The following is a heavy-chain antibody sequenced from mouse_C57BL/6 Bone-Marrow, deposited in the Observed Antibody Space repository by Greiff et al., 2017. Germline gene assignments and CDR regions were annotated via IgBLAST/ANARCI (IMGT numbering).Heavy chain of an antibody. CDR2: ISYSGST. J-gene: IGHJ1*03. Sequence: EVKLMESGPGLAKPSPTLTLTCSVTGYSITSDYWNWIRKFPGNKLEYMGYISYSGSTYYNPSLKSRISITRDTSKNQYYLQLNSVTTEDTTTYYCARSLLLHPQPYFDVWGTGTTVTVSS. CDR1: GYSITSDY. D-gene: IGHD2-10*01. CDR3: ARSLLLHPQPYFDV. V-gene: IGHV3-8*01.